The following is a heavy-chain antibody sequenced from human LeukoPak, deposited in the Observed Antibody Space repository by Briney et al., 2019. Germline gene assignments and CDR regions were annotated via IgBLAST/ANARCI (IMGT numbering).Heavy chain of an antibody. J-gene: IGHJ6*02. CDR1: GFTFSSYA. CDR2: ISGSGGST. Sequence: GGSLRLSCAASGFTFSSYAMSWVRQAPGKGLEWGSAISGSGGSTYYADSVKGRFTISRDNSKTTLYLQMNSLRAEDTAVYYCARTRRDGYSDVWGQGTTVTVSS. D-gene: IGHD5-24*01. V-gene: IGHV3-23*01. CDR3: ARTRRDGYSDV.